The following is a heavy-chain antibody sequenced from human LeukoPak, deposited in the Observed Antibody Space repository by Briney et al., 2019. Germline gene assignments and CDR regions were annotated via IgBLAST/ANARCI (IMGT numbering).Heavy chain of an antibody. CDR1: GGSVTTGRYY. CDR2: ISYRGTT. V-gene: IGHV4-61*01. D-gene: IGHD3-9*01. Sequence: PSETLSLTCTVSGGSVTTGRYYWSWIRQSPGEGLEWIGYISYRGTTNYNPSLKGRITISVDTSKNQFSLKVISVTAADTAVYYCVREHDWGDFDYWGQGTLVTVSS. CDR3: VREHDWGDFDY. J-gene: IGHJ4*02.